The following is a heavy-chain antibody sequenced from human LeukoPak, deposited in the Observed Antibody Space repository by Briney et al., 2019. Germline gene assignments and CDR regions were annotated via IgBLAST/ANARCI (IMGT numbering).Heavy chain of an antibody. D-gene: IGHD3-22*01. CDR2: ISGSGGST. V-gene: IGHV3-23*01. Sequence: GGTLRLSCAASGFTFSSYGMSWVRQAPGKGLEWVSAISGSGGSTYYADSVEGRFTISRDNSKNTLYLQMNSLRAEDTAVYYCARDVSPAYYDSSCYYGLFGDYWGQGTLVSVSS. CDR3: ARDVSPAYYDSSCYYGLFGDY. CDR1: GFTFSSYG. J-gene: IGHJ4*02.